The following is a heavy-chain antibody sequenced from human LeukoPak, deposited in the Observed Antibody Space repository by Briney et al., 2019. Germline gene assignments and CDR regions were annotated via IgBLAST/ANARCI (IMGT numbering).Heavy chain of an antibody. CDR2: IYYSGST. J-gene: IGHJ4*02. D-gene: IGHD6-13*01. Sequence: SQTLSLTCTVSGGSISSGGYYWSWIRQHPGKGLEWIGYIYYSGSTYYNPSLKSRVTISVDTSKNQFSLKLSSVTAADTAVYYCARAAPGYTVHFDYWGQGTLVTVSS. V-gene: IGHV4-31*03. CDR1: GGSISSGGYY. CDR3: ARAAPGYTVHFDY.